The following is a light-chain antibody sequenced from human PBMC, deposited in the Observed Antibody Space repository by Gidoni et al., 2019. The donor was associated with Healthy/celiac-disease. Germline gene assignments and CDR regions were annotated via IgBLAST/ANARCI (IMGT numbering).Light chain of an antibody. V-gene: IGKV1-8*01. CDR2: AAS. J-gene: IGKJ3*01. CDR3: QQYYSYPPFT. Sequence: AIRMTQSPSSFPASTGDRVTITCRASQGISSYLAWYQQKPGKAPKLLIYAASTLQSGVPSSFSGSGSGTDFTLTISCLQSEDFATYYCQQYYSYPPFTFXPXTKVDIK. CDR1: QGISSY.